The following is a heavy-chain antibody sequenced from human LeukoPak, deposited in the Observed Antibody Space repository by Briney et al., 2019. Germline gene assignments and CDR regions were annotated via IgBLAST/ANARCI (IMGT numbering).Heavy chain of an antibody. CDR3: ARDLDWLPIDY. Sequence: SETLSLTCTVSGGSISSSSYYWGWIRQPPGKGLEWIGSIYYSGSTYYNPSLKSRVTISVDTSKNQFSLKLSSVTAADTAVYYCARDLDWLPIDYWGQGTLVTVSS. V-gene: IGHV4-39*07. J-gene: IGHJ4*02. CDR2: IYYSGST. CDR1: GGSISSSSYY. D-gene: IGHD3/OR15-3a*01.